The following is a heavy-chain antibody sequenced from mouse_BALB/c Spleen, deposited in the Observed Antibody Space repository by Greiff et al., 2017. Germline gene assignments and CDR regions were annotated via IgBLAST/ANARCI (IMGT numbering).Heavy chain of an antibody. CDR1: GYTFTSYW. CDR2: IYPGNSDT. J-gene: IGHJ2*01. D-gene: IGHD3-2*01. CDR3: TKTARAAYFDY. Sequence: VQLQQSGTVLARPGASVKMSCKASGYTFTSYWMHWVKQRPGQGLEWIGAIYPGNSDTSYNQKFKGKAKLTAVTSTSTAYMELSSLTNEDSAVYCGTKTARAAYFDYWGEGTTLTVSS. V-gene: IGHV1-5*01.